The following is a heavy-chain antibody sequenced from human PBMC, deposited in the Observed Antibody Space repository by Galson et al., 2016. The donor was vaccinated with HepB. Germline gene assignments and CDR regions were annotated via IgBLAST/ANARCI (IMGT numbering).Heavy chain of an antibody. CDR3: ARDRLGGYDYH. Sequence: SGYTFTGYYMHWVRQAPGQGLEWMGWINPNSGGTNYAQKFQGRVTMTRDTSISTAYMELSSLRSNDTAVYYCARDRLGGYDYHWGQGTLVTVSS. J-gene: IGHJ5*02. CDR2: INPNSGGT. V-gene: IGHV1-2*02. CDR1: GYTFTGYY. D-gene: IGHD5-12*01.